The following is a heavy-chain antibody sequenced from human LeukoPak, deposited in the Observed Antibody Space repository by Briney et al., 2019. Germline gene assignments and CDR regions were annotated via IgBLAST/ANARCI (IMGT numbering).Heavy chain of an antibody. D-gene: IGHD2-21*02. CDR1: SGSISGYY. CDR3: ARAVTGDALDI. Sequence: PSETLSLTCTVSSGSISGYYLTWIRQPAGKGLEWIGRIYNTGSSTYNPSLKSRVTMSVDTSKKHFSLKLSSVTAADMAVYYCARAVTGDALDIWGQGTMVIVSS. J-gene: IGHJ3*02. CDR2: IYNTGSS. V-gene: IGHV4-4*07.